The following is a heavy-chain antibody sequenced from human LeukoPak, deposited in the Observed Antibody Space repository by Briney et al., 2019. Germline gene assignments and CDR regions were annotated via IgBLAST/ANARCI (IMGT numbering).Heavy chain of an antibody. J-gene: IGHJ6*04. CDR2: ISWDGGST. CDR3: AKDIAPRTLLWFGEPATGMDV. Sequence: PGGSLRLSCAAPGFTFDDYAMHWVRQAPGKGLEWVSLISWDGGSTYYADSVKGRFTISRDNSKNSLYLQMNSLRAEDTALYCCAKDIAPRTLLWFGEPATGMDVWGKGTTVTVSS. D-gene: IGHD3-10*01. V-gene: IGHV3-43D*04. CDR1: GFTFDDYA.